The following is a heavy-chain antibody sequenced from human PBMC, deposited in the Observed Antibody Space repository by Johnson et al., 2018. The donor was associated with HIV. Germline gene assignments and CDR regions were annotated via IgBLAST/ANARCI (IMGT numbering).Heavy chain of an antibody. CDR3: TRGGITIFGVVDAFDI. Sequence: VQLVESGGGLVQPGRSLRLSCIASGLTFGDYAMNWVRQAPGKGLEWVGFVRSKAYGGTTEYAASVKGRFTISRDDSKSIVYLQMNRLKTEDTGVYYCTRGGITIFGVVDAFDIWGQGTMVTVSS. CDR1: GLTFGDYA. V-gene: IGHV3-49*04. D-gene: IGHD3-3*01. J-gene: IGHJ3*02. CDR2: VRSKAYGGTT.